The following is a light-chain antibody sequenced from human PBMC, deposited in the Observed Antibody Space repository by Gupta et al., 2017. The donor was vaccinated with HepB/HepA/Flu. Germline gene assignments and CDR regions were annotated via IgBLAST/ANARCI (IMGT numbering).Light chain of an antibody. V-gene: IGKV3-11*01. Sequence: EIVLTQSPATLSLSPGERATLSCRASQSVSSYLAWYQTKPGQAPRLLIYDASNRSTGIPARFSGSGSGTDFTLTISNLEPEDFAVYYCQQRSNWPPFTFGPGTKVDIK. J-gene: IGKJ3*01. CDR2: DAS. CDR1: QSVSSY. CDR3: QQRSNWPPFT.